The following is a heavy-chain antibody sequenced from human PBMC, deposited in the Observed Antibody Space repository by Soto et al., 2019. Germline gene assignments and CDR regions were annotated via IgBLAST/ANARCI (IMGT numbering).Heavy chain of an antibody. CDR2: VTSSGSRT. J-gene: IGHJ4*02. D-gene: IGHD2-21*01. CDR1: GFTLSSYA. V-gene: IGHV3-23*05. CDR3: AKTPRRGDFLSAPDS. Sequence: PGGSLRLSCAASGFTLSSYAMTWVRQAPGKGLEWVSTVTSSGSRTFYAASVKGRFTISGDSSNNTVYLQMNSLRVEDTAIYYCAKTPRRGDFLSAPDSWGQGALVTVSS.